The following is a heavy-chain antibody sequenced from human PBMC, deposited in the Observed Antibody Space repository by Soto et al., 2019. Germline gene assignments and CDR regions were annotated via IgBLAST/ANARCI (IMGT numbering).Heavy chain of an antibody. CDR3: ARDKRSYYDLWSGYFYAFDI. V-gene: IGHV4-59*01. CDR1: GGSISSYY. CDR2: IYYSGST. Sequence: PSETLSLTCTVSGGSISSYYWSWIRQPPGKGLEWIGYIYYSGSTNYNPSLKSRVTISVDTSTNQFSLQLSSVTAADTAVYYCARDKRSYYDLWSGYFYAFDIWGPGTLVTV. J-gene: IGHJ3*02. D-gene: IGHD3-3*01.